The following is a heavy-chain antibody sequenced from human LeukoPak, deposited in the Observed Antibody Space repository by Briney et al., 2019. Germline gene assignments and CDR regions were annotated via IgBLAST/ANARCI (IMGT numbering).Heavy chain of an antibody. CDR2: ISAYNGNT. V-gene: IGHV1-18*01. J-gene: IGHJ5*02. CDR3: ARSITGTFSNWFDP. CDR1: GYTFTSYG. D-gene: IGHD1-7*01. Sequence: ASVKVSCKASGYTFTSYGISWVRQAPGQGLEWMGWISAYNGNTNYAQKLQGRVTMTTDTSTSTAYMELRSLRSDDTAVHYCARSITGTFSNWFDPWGQGTLVTVSS.